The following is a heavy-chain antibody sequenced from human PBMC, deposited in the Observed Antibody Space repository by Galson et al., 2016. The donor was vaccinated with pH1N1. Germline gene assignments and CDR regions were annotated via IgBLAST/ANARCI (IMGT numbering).Heavy chain of an antibody. CDR1: RFTFSNHG. V-gene: IGHV7-4-1*02. CDR3: SRETPRPRTTVLRYFDWSRGLSAFDM. Sequence: SVKVSCKASRFTFSNHGINWVRQAPGQGLEWMGWINTKTGNPTYAQGFTGRFVFSLDTSVNTAYLQINSLTAHDTAVYYCSRETPRPRTTVLRYFDWSRGLSAFDMWGRGTLVTVSS. CDR2: INTKTGNP. D-gene: IGHD3-9*01. J-gene: IGHJ3*02.